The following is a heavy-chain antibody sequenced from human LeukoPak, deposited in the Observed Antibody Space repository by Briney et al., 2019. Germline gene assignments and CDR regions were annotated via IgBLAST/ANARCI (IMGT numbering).Heavy chain of an antibody. V-gene: IGHV3-53*04. D-gene: IGHD3-3*01. CDR3: ARGGSLEWLLYGYYFDY. Sequence: GGSLRLSCAASGFTVSSNYMSWVRQAPGKGLEWVSVIYSGGITYYAFSVKGRFTISRHNSKTTLYLQITSLRAEDTAVYYCARGGSLEWLLYGYYFDYWGQGTLVTVSS. CDR2: IYSGGIT. J-gene: IGHJ4*02. CDR1: GFTVSSNY.